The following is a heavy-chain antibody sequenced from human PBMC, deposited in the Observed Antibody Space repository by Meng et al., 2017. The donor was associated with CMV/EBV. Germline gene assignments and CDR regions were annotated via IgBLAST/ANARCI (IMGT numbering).Heavy chain of an antibody. V-gene: IGHV4-61*01. CDR3: ASSSSPGGMDV. D-gene: IGHD6-6*01. CDR2: IYYSGST. CDR1: GGSISSSSYY. J-gene: IGHJ6*02. Sequence: SETLSLTCTVSGGSISSSSYYWSWIRQPPGKGLEWIGYIYYSGSTNYNPSLKSRVTISVDTSKNQFSLKLSSVTAADTAVYYCASSSSPGGMDVGGQGTTVTVSS.